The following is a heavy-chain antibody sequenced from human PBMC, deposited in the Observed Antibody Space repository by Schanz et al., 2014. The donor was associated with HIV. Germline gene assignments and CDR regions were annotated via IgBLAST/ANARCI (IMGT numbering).Heavy chain of an antibody. CDR2: ISASGGST. V-gene: IGHV3-23*01. J-gene: IGHJ4*02. CDR1: GFTFSRYA. D-gene: IGHD2-15*01. CDR3: AKDPLSGGGIDH. Sequence: EVQLLESGGGLVQPGGSLRLSCAASGFTFSRYAMSWVRQAPGKGLECVSGISASGGSTYYADSVKGRFTISRDNSKNTLYLQMNSLRTEDTATYYCAKDPLSGGGIDHWGQGTLVPVSS.